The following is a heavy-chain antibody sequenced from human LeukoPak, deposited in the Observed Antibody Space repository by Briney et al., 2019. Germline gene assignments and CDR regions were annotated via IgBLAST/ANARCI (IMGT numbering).Heavy chain of an antibody. CDR2: ISGSGGST. J-gene: IGHJ4*02. Sequence: AGGSLSLSCVASGFTFSSYAMSWVRHAPGKGLEWVSAISGSGGSTYYAASVKGRFTISRDNSKNTLYLQMNSLRAEDTAVYYCAKGTVVTAMADIDYWGQGTLVTVSS. CDR1: GFTFSSYA. V-gene: IGHV3-23*01. CDR3: AKGTVVTAMADIDY. D-gene: IGHD2-21*02.